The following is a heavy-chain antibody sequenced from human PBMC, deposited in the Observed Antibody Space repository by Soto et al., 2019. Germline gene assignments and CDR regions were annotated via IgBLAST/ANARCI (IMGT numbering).Heavy chain of an antibody. V-gene: IGHV4-39*02. CDR3: ARLVVVAPVANA. Sequence: SETLSLTCSVSGGSISYNSYYWGWIRQPPGKGLEWVGGIFYTGTTYYSPSLKDRVTISVDTSKDSFSLNLTSVTAADTAVYFCARLVVVAPVANAWGQGTLVTVSS. D-gene: IGHD2-2*01. CDR1: GGSISYNSYY. CDR2: IFYTGTT. J-gene: IGHJ5*02.